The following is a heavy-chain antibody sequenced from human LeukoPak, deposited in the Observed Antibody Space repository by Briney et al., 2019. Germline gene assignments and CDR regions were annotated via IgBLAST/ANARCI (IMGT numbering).Heavy chain of an antibody. CDR3: TRLVGDSSGYYGDY. J-gene: IGHJ4*02. V-gene: IGHV3-73*01. D-gene: IGHD3-22*01. Sequence: RGSLRLSCAASGFTFSGSAMHWVRQASGKGLEWVGRIRSKPNSYATAYAASVKGRFTISRDDSKNTAYLQMNSLKTEDTAVYYCTRLVGDSSGYYGDYWGQGTLVTVSS. CDR2: IRSKPNSYAT. CDR1: GFTFSGSA.